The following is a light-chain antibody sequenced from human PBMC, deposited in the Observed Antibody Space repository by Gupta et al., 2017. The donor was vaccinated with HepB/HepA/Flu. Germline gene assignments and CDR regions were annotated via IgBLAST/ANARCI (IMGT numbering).Light chain of an antibody. CDR1: QGISIW. CDR3: QQANSFPLLT. J-gene: IGKJ4*02. V-gene: IGKV1-12*01. Sequence: DTDTTQSPSSVSASVGDRVTITCRASQGISIWLAWYQQKPGKANKLMIYAAYSLQSGVPSRLSGSGSGTDFTLTISSLQPEDFATYFCQQANSFPLLTFGGGTKVEIK. CDR2: AAY.